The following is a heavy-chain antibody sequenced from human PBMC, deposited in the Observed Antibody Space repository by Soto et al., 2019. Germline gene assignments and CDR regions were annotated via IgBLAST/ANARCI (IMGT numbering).Heavy chain of an antibody. Sequence: GESLKISCKGSGYSFTSYWIGCVRQMPGKGLEWMGTIYPGDSETTYSPSFQGQVTISADKSIRTAHLQWTSLKASDTAMYYCARLDSSGYHLVAYWGKGTLVTVSS. CDR2: IYPGDSET. V-gene: IGHV5-51*01. D-gene: IGHD3-22*01. CDR3: ARLDSSGYHLVAY. CDR1: GYSFTSYW. J-gene: IGHJ4*02.